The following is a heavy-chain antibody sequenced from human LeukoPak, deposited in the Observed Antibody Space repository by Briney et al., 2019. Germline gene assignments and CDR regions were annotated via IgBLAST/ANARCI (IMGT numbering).Heavy chain of an antibody. V-gene: IGHV3-23*01. CDR3: AKGSGGSGYDYYYYYGMDV. CDR1: GFTFSSYA. Sequence: PAGSLRPSCAASGFTFSSYAMSWVRQAPGKGLEWVSAISGSGGSTYYADSVKGRFTISRDNSKNTLYLQMNSLRAEDTAVYYCAKGSGGSGYDYYYYYGMDVWGQGTTVTVSS. J-gene: IGHJ6*02. D-gene: IGHD5-12*01. CDR2: ISGSGGST.